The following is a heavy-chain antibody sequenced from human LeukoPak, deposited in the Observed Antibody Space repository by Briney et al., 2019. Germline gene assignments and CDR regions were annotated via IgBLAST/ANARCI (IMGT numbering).Heavy chain of an antibody. D-gene: IGHD6-6*01. CDR3: ARDRRSGRGHSSSSGINWFVP. Sequence: ASVKVSCKASGYTFTGYYMHWVRQAPGQGLEWMGRINPNSGGTNYAQKFQGRVTMTRDTSISTAYMELSRLRSDDTAVYYCARDRRSGRGHSSSSGINWFVPWGQGTLGTVSS. CDR2: INPNSGGT. V-gene: IGHV1-2*06. J-gene: IGHJ5*02. CDR1: GYTFTGYY.